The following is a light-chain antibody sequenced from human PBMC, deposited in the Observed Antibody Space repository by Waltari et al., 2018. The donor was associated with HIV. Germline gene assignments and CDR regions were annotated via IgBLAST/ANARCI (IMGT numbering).Light chain of an antibody. CDR2: RND. Sequence: QSVLTQPPSASGPPGRRVTLSSSGRRSNLGSNSVFWYQQVPGTAPKVLIYRNDQRPSGVPDRFSASRSGTSASLVISGLRSEDEADYYCAAYDDNLPGWMFGGGTKLTAL. V-gene: IGLV1-47*01. CDR3: AAYDDNLPGWM. J-gene: IGLJ3*02. CDR1: RSNLGSNS.